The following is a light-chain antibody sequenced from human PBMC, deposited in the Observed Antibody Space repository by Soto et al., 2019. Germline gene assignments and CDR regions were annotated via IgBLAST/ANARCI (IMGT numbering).Light chain of an antibody. Sequence: ERVMTQYPATLSVSPGEKATLSCRASQTVSNNLAWYQQQPGQAPRLLIYFASTRATGIPARASGSGSGTVSTLTSSTLHSEDSAVYYCQHYNAWPLTFGGGTKVEIK. J-gene: IGKJ4*01. CDR3: QHYNAWPLT. CDR2: FAS. CDR1: QTVSNN. V-gene: IGKV3-15*01.